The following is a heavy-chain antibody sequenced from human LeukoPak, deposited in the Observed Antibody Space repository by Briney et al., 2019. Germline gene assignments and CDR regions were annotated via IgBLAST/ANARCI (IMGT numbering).Heavy chain of an antibody. CDR3: ARDLRDIVVVVAATLDY. CDR2: ISSSSSYI. D-gene: IGHD2-15*01. Sequence: NPGGSLRLSCAASGFTLSSYSMKWVGEARGKGGEWGSSISSSSSYIYYADSVKGRFTICRDKEKNSLYLQMNSLRAEDTAVYYCARDLRDIVVVVAATLDYWGQGTLVTVSS. J-gene: IGHJ4*02. V-gene: IGHV3-21*01. CDR1: GFTLSSYS.